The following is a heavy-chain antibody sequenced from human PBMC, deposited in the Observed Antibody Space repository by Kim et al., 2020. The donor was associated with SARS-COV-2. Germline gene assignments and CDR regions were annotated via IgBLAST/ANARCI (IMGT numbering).Heavy chain of an antibody. CDR2: IYPGDSDT. D-gene: IGHD3-10*01. CDR3: ARDTRLLWFGDPEYYFDY. Sequence: GESLKISCKGSGYSFTSYWIGWVRQMPGKGLEWMGIIYPGDSDTRYSPSFQGQVTISADKSISTAYLQWSSLKASDTAMYYCARDTRLLWFGDPEYYFDYWGQGTLVTVSS. V-gene: IGHV5-51*01. J-gene: IGHJ4*02. CDR1: GYSFTSYW.